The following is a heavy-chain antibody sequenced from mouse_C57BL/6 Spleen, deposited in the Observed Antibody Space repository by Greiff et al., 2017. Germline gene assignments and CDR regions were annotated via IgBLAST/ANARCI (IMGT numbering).Heavy chain of an antibody. V-gene: IGHV5-16*01. CDR2: INYDGSST. Sequence: EVQVVESEGGLVQPGSSMKLSCTASGFTFSDYYMAWVRQVPEKGLEWVANINYDGSSTYYLDSLKSRFIISRDNAKNILYLQMSSLKSEDTATYYCARGGDYYGSSTFDYWGQGTTLTVSS. J-gene: IGHJ2*01. D-gene: IGHD1-1*01. CDR3: ARGGDYYGSSTFDY. CDR1: GFTFSDYY.